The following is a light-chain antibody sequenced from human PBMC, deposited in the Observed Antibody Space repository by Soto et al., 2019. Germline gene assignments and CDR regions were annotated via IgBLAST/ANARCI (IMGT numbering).Light chain of an antibody. Sequence: EIVLTQSPATLSLSPGERATLSCRASQSVSSYLAWYRQKPGQAPRLRIYDASNRATGIPARFSGSGSGTDFTRAISSLEPEDVAVYYCQQRSSWPYTFGQGTKLEIK. J-gene: IGKJ2*01. CDR1: QSVSSY. CDR3: QQRSSWPYT. CDR2: DAS. V-gene: IGKV3-11*01.